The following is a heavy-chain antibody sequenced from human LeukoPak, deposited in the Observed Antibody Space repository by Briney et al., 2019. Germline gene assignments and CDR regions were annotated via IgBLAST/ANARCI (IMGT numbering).Heavy chain of an antibody. CDR3: ARYYFGSGKFDC. Sequence: GASVKVSRKASGYTFTSYGISWVRQAPGQRLEWMGRINPNSGGTKYAQKFQGRVTMTRDTSISTTYMDLSRLRSDDTAVYYCARYYFGSGKFDCWGQGTLVTVSS. V-gene: IGHV1-2*06. D-gene: IGHD3-10*01. J-gene: IGHJ4*02. CDR2: INPNSGGT. CDR1: GYTFTSYG.